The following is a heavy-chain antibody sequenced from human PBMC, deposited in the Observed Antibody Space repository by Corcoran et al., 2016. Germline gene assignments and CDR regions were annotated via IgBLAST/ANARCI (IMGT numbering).Heavy chain of an antibody. V-gene: IGHV2-70*01. CDR2: IDWDDDK. D-gene: IGHD3-22*01. Sequence: QVTLRESGPALVKPTQTLTLTCTFSGFSLSTSGMCVSWIRQPPGKALEWLALIDWDDDKYYSTSLKTRLTISKDTSKNQVVLTMTNMDPVDTATYYCARGGNYYDRSGDGMDVWGQGTTVTGSS. J-gene: IGHJ6*02. CDR3: ARGGNYYDRSGDGMDV. CDR1: GFSLSTSGMC.